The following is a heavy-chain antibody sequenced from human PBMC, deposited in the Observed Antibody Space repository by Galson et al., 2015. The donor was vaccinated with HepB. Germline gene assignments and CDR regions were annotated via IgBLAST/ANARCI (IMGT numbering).Heavy chain of an antibody. D-gene: IGHD4-17*01. CDR1: GYTFTNYG. Sequence: SVKVSCKASGYTFTNYGISWVRQAPGQGLEWMGWISVYNGNTHYVQKFQGRVTMTTDTSTSTAYMELRSLRSDDTAVYYCARDGVYGDYDVYWYFDLWGRGTLVTVSS. V-gene: IGHV1-18*01. J-gene: IGHJ2*01. CDR3: ARDGVYGDYDVYWYFDL. CDR2: ISVYNGNT.